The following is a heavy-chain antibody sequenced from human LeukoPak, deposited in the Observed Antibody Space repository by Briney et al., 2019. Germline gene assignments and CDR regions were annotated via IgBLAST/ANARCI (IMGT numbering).Heavy chain of an antibody. CDR1: GFTFSSYS. Sequence: PGGSLRLSRAASGFTFSSYSMNWVRQAPGKGLEWVSSISSSSSYIYYADSVKGRFTISRDNAKNSLYLQMNSLRAEDTAVYYCARDSPSYYGGKDYWGQGTLVTVSS. CDR2: ISSSSSYI. V-gene: IGHV3-21*01. D-gene: IGHD4-23*01. J-gene: IGHJ4*02. CDR3: ARDSPSYYGGKDY.